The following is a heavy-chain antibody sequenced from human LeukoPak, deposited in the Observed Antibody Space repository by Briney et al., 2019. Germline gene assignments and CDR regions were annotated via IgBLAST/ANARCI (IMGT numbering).Heavy chain of an antibody. CDR3: ARGKWELPVPRAFDI. D-gene: IGHD1-26*01. V-gene: IGHV1-8*01. CDR1: GYTFTSSD. J-gene: IGHJ3*02. CDR2: MNPNSGNT. Sequence: ASVKVSCKASGYTFTSSDINWVRQATGQGLEWMGWMNPNSGNTGYAQKFQGRVTMTRNTSISRVYMELSSLRSEDTAVYYCARGKWELPVPRAFDIWGQGTMVTVSS.